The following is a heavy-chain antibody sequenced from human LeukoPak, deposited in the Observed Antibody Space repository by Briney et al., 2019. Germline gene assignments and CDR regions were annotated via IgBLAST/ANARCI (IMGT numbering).Heavy chain of an antibody. D-gene: IGHD6-19*01. CDR3: AKDSSGWYGGFDY. J-gene: IGHJ4*02. CDR2: ISFDGSNK. CDR1: SFTFSSYA. V-gene: IGHV3-30-3*01. Sequence: GRSLRLSCAASSFTFSSYAMHWVRQAPGKGLEWVAVISFDGSNKYYADSVKGRFTISRDNSKNTLYLQMNSLRAEDTAVYYCAKDSSGWYGGFDYWGQGSLVTVSS.